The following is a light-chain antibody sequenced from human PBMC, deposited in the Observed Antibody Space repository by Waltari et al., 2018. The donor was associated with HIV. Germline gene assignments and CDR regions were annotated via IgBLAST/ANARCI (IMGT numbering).Light chain of an antibody. Sequence: DIQLTQSPSFLPASAGDGLTITCRASQGIISSLAWYQQKPGQAPHLLIFDASTWQVGVPSRFSGSGSGTEFTLTVDSVQPEDVATYYCQQLKSYPHTFGGGTRVEI. V-gene: IGKV1-9*01. J-gene: IGKJ4*01. CDR3: QQLKSYPHT. CDR2: DAS. CDR1: QGIISS.